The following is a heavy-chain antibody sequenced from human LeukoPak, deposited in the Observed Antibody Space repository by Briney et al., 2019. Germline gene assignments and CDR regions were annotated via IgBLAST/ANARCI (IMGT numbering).Heavy chain of an antibody. CDR2: IYCSGST. CDR1: GGSMSGYY. Sequence: SETLSLTCTVSGGSMSGYYWTWIRQPPGKGLEWIGYIYCSGSTNYNPSLKSRVTISVHTSKNQFSLNLSSVTAADTAVYYCARVFGGGRGGWFDPWGQGTLVAVSS. D-gene: IGHD3-16*01. J-gene: IGHJ5*02. V-gene: IGHV4-59*01. CDR3: ARVFGGGRGGWFDP.